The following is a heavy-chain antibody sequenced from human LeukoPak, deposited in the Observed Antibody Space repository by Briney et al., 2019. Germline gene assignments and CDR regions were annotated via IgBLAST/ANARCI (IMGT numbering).Heavy chain of an antibody. Sequence: PGGSLRLSCAASGFTFSSYWMHWVRQAPGKGLVWVSRFNSDGSSTSYADSVKGRFTISRDYAKNTLFLQMNSLRAEDTALYYCHVDTAMVDYWGQGTLVTVSS. CDR1: GFTFSSYW. V-gene: IGHV3-74*01. CDR3: HVDTAMVDY. CDR2: FNSDGSST. J-gene: IGHJ4*02. D-gene: IGHD5-18*01.